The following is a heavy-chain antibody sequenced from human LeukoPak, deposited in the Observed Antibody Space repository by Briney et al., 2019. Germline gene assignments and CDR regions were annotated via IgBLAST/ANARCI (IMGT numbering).Heavy chain of an antibody. J-gene: IGHJ1*01. Sequence: SGTLSLTCAVYGGSFSGYYWSWIRQPPGKGLEWIGEINHSGSTNYNPSLKSRVTISVDTSKNQFSLKLSSVTAADTAVYYCARTRYCSGGSCPQYFQHWGQGTLVTVSS. D-gene: IGHD2-15*01. V-gene: IGHV4-34*01. CDR3: ARTRYCSGGSCPQYFQH. CDR1: GGSFSGYY. CDR2: INHSGST.